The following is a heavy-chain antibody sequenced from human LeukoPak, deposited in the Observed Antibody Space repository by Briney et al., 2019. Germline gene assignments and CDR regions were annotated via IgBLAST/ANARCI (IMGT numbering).Heavy chain of an antibody. Sequence: PGGSLRLSCAASGFIFSNYWMNWVRQAPGKGLEWVASVKYDGSDKYYVESVKGRFTISRDNARNSLYLQMNSLRAEDTAVYYCAREDGYSSSWYSDYWGQGTLVTVSS. D-gene: IGHD6-13*01. CDR1: GFIFSNYW. CDR2: VKYDGSDK. V-gene: IGHV3-7*05. CDR3: AREDGYSSSWYSDY. J-gene: IGHJ4*02.